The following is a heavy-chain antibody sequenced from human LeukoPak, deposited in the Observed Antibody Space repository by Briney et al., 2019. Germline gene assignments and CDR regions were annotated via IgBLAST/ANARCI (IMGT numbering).Heavy chain of an antibody. V-gene: IGHV4-30-4*01. CDR3: ARVGVGDIHLDF. Sequence: PSETLSLTCTVSGVSTTSGDYYWSWIRQPPGKGLEWIGYISYSGSTYCNPSLKSRVTISVDTSKNQFSLKLSSVTAADTAVYHCARVGVGDIHLDFWGQGTLVTVSS. CDR2: ISYSGST. J-gene: IGHJ4*02. CDR1: GVSTTSGDYY. D-gene: IGHD3-9*01.